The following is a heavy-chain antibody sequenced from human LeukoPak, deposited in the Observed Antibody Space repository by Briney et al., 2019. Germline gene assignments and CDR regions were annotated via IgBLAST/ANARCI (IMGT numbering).Heavy chain of an antibody. CDR3: ARAEDSGYDGADY. V-gene: IGHV3-48*01. J-gene: IGHJ4*02. Sequence: GGSLRLSCAASGFTFSSYAMSWVRQAPGKGLEWVSYISSSSSTIYYADSVKGRFTISRDNAKNSLYLQMNSLRAEDTAVYYCARAEDSGYDGADYWGQGTLVTVSS. CDR2: ISSSSSTI. CDR1: GFTFSSYA. D-gene: IGHD5-12*01.